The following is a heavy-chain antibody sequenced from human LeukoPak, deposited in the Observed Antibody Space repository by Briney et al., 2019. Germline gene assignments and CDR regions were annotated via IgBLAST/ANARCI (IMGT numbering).Heavy chain of an antibody. D-gene: IGHD3-10*01. CDR1: GGTFSSYA. Sequence: SVKVSCKASGGTFSSYAISWVRQAPGQGLEWMGGIIPIFGTANYAQKLQGRVTITADESTSTAYMELSSLRSEDTAVYYCARGRVYYYGSGSYYNAPDYWGQGTLVTVSS. J-gene: IGHJ4*02. V-gene: IGHV1-69*13. CDR3: ARGRVYYYGSGSYYNAPDY. CDR2: IIPIFGTA.